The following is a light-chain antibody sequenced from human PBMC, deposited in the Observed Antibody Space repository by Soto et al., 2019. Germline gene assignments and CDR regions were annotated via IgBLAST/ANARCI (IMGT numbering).Light chain of an antibody. CDR2: GAT. CDR3: QQYGSSPWT. Sequence: EIVLTQSPGTLSLSPGARATLSCRASQSVSSSYLAWYQQKPGQAPRLLIYGATSRATGIPDRFSGSGSGTDFTLTISRLEPEDFAEYYCQQYGSSPWTFGQGTKVEIK. V-gene: IGKV3-20*01. CDR1: QSVSSSY. J-gene: IGKJ1*01.